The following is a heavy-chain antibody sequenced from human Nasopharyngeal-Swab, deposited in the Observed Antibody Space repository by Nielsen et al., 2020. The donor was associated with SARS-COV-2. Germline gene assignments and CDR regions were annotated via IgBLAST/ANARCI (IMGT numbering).Heavy chain of an antibody. J-gene: IGHJ4*02. D-gene: IGHD1-26*01. CDR3: ARVGGGSYYFDY. Sequence: RQAPGKGLEWIGEINHSGSTNYNPSLKRRVTISVDTSKNQFSLKLSSVTAADTAVYYCARVGGGSYYFDYWGQGTLVTVSS. V-gene: IGHV4-34*09. CDR2: INHSGST.